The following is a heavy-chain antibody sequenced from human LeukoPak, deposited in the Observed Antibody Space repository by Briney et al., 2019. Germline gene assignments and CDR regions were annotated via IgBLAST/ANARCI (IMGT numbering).Heavy chain of an antibody. CDR2: IYENGGTT. CDR3: AKTPDY. J-gene: IGHJ4*02. V-gene: IGHV3-23*01. CDR1: GFTFRSHA. Sequence: GGSLRLSCVGSGFTFRSHAMSWVRQAPEKGLEFVSGIYENGGTTYYADSVKGRFSISRDNSKNTLYLQMDSLRGEDTAVYYCAKTPDYWGQGTLVTVSS.